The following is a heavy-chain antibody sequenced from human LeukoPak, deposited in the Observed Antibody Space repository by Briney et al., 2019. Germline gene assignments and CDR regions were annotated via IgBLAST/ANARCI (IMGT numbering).Heavy chain of an antibody. D-gene: IGHD5-24*01. Sequence: SETLSLTCTVSGDSINSYYWNWIRQPPGKGLEWIGYIYYSGRTDYNPSLKSRVTISVNTSKHQFSMKLKSVTAADTAVYFCARGRWLPNAFDIWGQGTMVTVFS. CDR2: IYYSGRT. J-gene: IGHJ3*02. CDR1: GDSINSYY. V-gene: IGHV4-59*01. CDR3: ARGRWLPNAFDI.